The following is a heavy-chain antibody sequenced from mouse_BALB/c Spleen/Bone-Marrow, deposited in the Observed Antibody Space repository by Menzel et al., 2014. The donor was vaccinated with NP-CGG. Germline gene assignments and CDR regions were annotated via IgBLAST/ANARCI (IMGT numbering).Heavy chain of an antibody. Sequence: EVKLQESGGGLVQPGGSLKLSCAASGFGFSRYWMSWVRQAPGKGLEWIGEINPDSRTINYSPSLKDKFIISRDNAKNTLYLRLNKVRSEDAALYYCARPDYYGYLNYWGQGTTLTVSS. J-gene: IGHJ2*01. CDR3: ARPDYYGYLNY. V-gene: IGHV4-1*02. D-gene: IGHD1-1*01. CDR2: INPDSRTI. CDR1: GFGFSRYW.